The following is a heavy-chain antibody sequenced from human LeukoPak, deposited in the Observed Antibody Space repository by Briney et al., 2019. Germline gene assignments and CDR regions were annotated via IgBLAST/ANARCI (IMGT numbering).Heavy chain of an antibody. CDR2: IYPNGIT. D-gene: IGHD3-22*01. CDR3: ARRAYYDSSGYHPTAGYFDL. Sequence: SETLSLTCTVSGGSLFSYYWNWIRQSPGKGLEWIGFIYPNGITSYTPSLMSRGSISIATSMNQFSLRLTSVTAADTAMYYCARRAYYDSSGYHPTAGYFDLWGRGTLVTVSS. J-gene: IGHJ2*01. V-gene: IGHV4-4*08. CDR1: GGSLFSYY.